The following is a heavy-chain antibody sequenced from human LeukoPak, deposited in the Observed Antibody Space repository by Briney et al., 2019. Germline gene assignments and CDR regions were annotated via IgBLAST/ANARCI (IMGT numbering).Heavy chain of an antibody. CDR3: ARERRGSSGWYYFDY. D-gene: IGHD6-19*01. J-gene: IGHJ4*02. V-gene: IGHV3-21*01. CDR2: ISSSSSYI. Sequence: GGSLRLSCAASGFTFSSYSMNWVRQAPGKGLEWVSSISSSSSYIYYADSVKGRFTISRDNAKNSLYLQMNSLRAEDTAVYYCARERRGSSGWYYFDYWGQGTLVTVSS. CDR1: GFTFSSYS.